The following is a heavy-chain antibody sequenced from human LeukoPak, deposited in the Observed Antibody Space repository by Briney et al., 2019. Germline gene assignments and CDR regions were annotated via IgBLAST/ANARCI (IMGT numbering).Heavy chain of an antibody. V-gene: IGHV1-2*02. Sequence: ASVKVSCKASGYTFTGYYMHWVRQAPGQGLEWMGWINPNSGGTNYAQKFQGRVTMTRDTSISTAYMELSRLRSHDTAVYYCARAGSHYYDSSGYYGNWFDPWGQGTLVTVSS. CDR1: GYTFTGYY. D-gene: IGHD3-22*01. CDR3: ARAGSHYYDSSGYYGNWFDP. CDR2: INPNSGGT. J-gene: IGHJ5*02.